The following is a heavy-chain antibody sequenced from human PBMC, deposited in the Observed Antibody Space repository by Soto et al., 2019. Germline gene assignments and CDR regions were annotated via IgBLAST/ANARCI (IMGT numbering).Heavy chain of an antibody. CDR1: GASITSRDYY. CDR2: ISYSGNT. CDR3: AKEGNDYGDYVVGDPIYGMDV. D-gene: IGHD4-17*01. V-gene: IGHV4-30-4*01. J-gene: IGHJ6*02. Sequence: SETLSLTCSVSGASITSRDYYWTWIRQPPGKGLEWIGYISYSGNTYYSSSLKSRATISVDTSKNQFSLQMNSVTAEDTAVYYCAKEGNDYGDYVVGDPIYGMDVWGQGTTVTVSS.